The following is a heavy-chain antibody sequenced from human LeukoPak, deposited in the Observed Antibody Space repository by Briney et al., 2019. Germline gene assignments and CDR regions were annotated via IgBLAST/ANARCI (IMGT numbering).Heavy chain of an antibody. V-gene: IGHV1-2*02. CDR2: INPNSGGT. J-gene: IGHJ3*01. CDR1: GYTFTGYY. Sequence: ASVKVSRKASGYTFTGYYMHWVRQAPGQGLEWMGWINPNSGGTNYAQKFQGRVTMTRDTSISTAYMEPSRLRSDDTAVYYCARAPPDSGSYGDAFDCLRQATMVTVSS. CDR3: ARAPPDSGSYGDAFDC. D-gene: IGHD1-26*01.